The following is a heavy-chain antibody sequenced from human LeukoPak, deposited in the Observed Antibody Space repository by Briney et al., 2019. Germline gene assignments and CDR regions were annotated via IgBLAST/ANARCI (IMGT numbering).Heavy chain of an antibody. CDR2: IWYDGSNK. V-gene: IGHV3-33*01. Sequence: GGSLRLSCAASGFTFSSYGMHWVRQAPGKGLEWVAVIWYDGSNKYYADSVKGRFTISRDNSKNTLYLQMNSLRAEDTAVYYSARDSDYYDSSGYYYEDYWGQGTLVTVSS. CDR3: ARDSDYYDSSGYYYEDY. CDR1: GFTFSSYG. J-gene: IGHJ4*02. D-gene: IGHD3-22*01.